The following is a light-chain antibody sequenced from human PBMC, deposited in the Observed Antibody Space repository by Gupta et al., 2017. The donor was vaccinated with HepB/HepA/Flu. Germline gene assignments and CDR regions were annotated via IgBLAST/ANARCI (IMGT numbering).Light chain of an antibody. CDR3: QQDNSWPIT. V-gene: IGKV3-15*01. CDR2: EAS. J-gene: IGKJ5*01. Sequence: EIVMTQSPATLSVSPGERATLSCRASRSMSANLGWFQQKPGQAPRPLIYEASIRASGVPARFSGSGSGTEFTLTISSLQAEDFAIYYCQQDNSWPITFGQGTRLEIK. CDR1: RSMSAN.